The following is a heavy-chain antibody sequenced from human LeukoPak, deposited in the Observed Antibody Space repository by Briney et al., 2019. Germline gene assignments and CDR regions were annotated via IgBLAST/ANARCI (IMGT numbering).Heavy chain of an antibody. V-gene: IGHV3-21*01. CDR3: ARASSSWYYFDY. J-gene: IGHJ4*02. CDR1: GFTFSSYE. Sequence: PGGSLRLSCAASGFTFSSYEMNWVRQAPGKGLEWVSSISSSSSYIYYADSVKGRFTISRDNAKNSLYLQMNSLRAEDTAVYYCARASSSWYYFDYWGQGTLVTVSS. D-gene: IGHD6-13*01. CDR2: ISSSSSYI.